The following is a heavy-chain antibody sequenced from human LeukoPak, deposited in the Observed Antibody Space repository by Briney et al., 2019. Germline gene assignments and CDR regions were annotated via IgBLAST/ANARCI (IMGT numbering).Heavy chain of an antibody. J-gene: IGHJ4*02. CDR3: ARGPRWYYYDSSGFVDY. CDR2: TRNKANSYTT. Sequence: GGSLRLSCAASGFTFSDHYMDWVRQTPGKGLEWVGRTRNKANSYTTEYAASVKGRFTISRDDSKNSLYLQMNSLKTEDTAVYYCARGPRWYYYDSSGFVDYWGQGTLVTVSS. V-gene: IGHV3-72*01. D-gene: IGHD3-22*01. CDR1: GFTFSDHY.